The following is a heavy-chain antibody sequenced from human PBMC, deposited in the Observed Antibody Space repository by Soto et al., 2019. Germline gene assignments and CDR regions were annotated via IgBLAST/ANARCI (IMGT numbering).Heavy chain of an antibody. CDR3: ARDTAGDDYGDYVDAFDI. J-gene: IGHJ3*02. CDR1: GFTFSSYS. CDR2: IGGSSDSI. D-gene: IGHD4-17*01. Sequence: GGSLRLSCAASGFTFSSYSMNWVRQAPGKGLEWVSSIGGSSDSISYADSVKGRFTISRDNAKNSLYLQMNSLRAEDTAVYYCARDTAGDDYGDYVDAFDIWGQGTMVTVSS. V-gene: IGHV3-21*01.